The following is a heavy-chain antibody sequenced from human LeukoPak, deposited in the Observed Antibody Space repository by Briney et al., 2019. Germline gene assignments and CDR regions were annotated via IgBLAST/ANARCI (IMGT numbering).Heavy chain of an antibody. CDR3: ASDLDFGDIDDIFDF. CDR2: ISADGYNK. D-gene: IGHD3-9*01. V-gene: IGHV3-30-3*01. CDR1: GFTFNSYA. J-gene: IGHJ3*01. Sequence: PGRSLRLSCVASGFTFNSYAMSWVRQAPGKGLDWVALISADGYNKFYTDSVKGRFTISRDNSENTLYLQMSSLRVEDTALYYCASDLDFGDIDDIFDFWGQGTMVTVSS.